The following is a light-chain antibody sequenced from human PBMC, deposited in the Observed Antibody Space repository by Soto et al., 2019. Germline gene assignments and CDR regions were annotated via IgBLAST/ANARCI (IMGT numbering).Light chain of an antibody. V-gene: IGLV1-40*01. CDR2: VND. J-gene: IGLJ6*01. CDR3: QSYGSGLSDDL. CDR1: SSNIGAGSD. Sequence: QPVLTQPPSVSGAPGQRVTISCTGTSSNIGAGSDVPWYQQLPGEAPKLLIYVNDRRPSGVADRFSGSKSGTSASLAITGLQAEDEADYYCQSYGSGLSDDLFGSGTKVTVL.